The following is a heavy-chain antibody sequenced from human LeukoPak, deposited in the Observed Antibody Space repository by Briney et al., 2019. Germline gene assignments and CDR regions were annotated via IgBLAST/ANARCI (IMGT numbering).Heavy chain of an antibody. CDR2: IYYSGST. Sequence: SETLTLTCTVSGGSISHGGFYWSWIRQHPGKGLEWIGYIYYSGSTYYNPSLKSRVTISVDTSKNQFSLKLSSVTAADTAVYYCARGGGLHHGVLTDMGDAFDIWGQGTMVTVSS. CDR3: ARGGGLHHGVLTDMGDAFDI. J-gene: IGHJ3*02. V-gene: IGHV4-31*03. D-gene: IGHD2-21*02. CDR1: GGSISHGGFY.